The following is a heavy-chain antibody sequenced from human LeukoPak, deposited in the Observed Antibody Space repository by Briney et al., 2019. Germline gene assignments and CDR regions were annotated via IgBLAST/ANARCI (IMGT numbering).Heavy chain of an antibody. CDR2: LSGSGGNT. J-gene: IGHJ6*03. CDR3: AKGDYYYYYMDV. Sequence: PGGSLRLSCAASGFTFSNYGMNWVRQAPGKGLEWVSSLSGSGGNTYYADSVKGRFTISRDNSKNTLYLQMNSLRAEDTAVYYCAKGDYYYYYMDVWGKGTTVTISS. V-gene: IGHV3-23*01. CDR1: GFTFSNYG.